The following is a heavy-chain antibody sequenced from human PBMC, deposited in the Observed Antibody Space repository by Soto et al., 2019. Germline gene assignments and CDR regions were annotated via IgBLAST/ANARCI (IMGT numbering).Heavy chain of an antibody. J-gene: IGHJ4*02. CDR3: ARHQGWYADY. Sequence: QLQLQESGPGLVKPSETLSLTCNVSGVSIISTSYYWGWVRQPPGKGLEYIGYIYYSGSSYYNPSRKRRVTLSVDTSTRQVSLRLRSGTAADTAVYYCARHQGWYADYWGQGTLVTVSS. D-gene: IGHD2-15*01. CDR1: GVSIISTSYY. V-gene: IGHV4-39*01. CDR2: IYYSGSS.